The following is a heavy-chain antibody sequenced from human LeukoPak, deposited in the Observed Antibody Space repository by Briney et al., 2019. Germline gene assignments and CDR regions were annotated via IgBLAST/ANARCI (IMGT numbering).Heavy chain of an antibody. J-gene: IGHJ5*02. V-gene: IGHV4-39*07. CDR2: IFHNGNT. CDR1: GGSISSSIYY. Sequence: SETPSLTCTVSGGSISSSIYYWGWIRQPPGKGLEWIGSIFHNGNTYYNSSLKSRVTISVDTSKSQISLNLSSVTAADTAVYYCAKEVVGPWGQGTLVTVSS. D-gene: IGHD1-26*01. CDR3: AKEVVGP.